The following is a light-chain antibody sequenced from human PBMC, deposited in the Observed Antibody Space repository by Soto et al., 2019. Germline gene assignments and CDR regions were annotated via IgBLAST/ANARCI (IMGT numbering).Light chain of an antibody. CDR2: DAS. CDR1: QTVRNNY. V-gene: IGKV3-20*01. CDR3: QQYGSRTWT. J-gene: IGKJ1*01. Sequence: EFVLTQSPGTLSLSPGERATLSCRASQTVRNNYLAWYQQKPGQAPRLVIYDASSRATGILDRFSGSGAGTEFTLTISRLESEDFAVYYCQQYGSRTWTFGQGTKVDIK.